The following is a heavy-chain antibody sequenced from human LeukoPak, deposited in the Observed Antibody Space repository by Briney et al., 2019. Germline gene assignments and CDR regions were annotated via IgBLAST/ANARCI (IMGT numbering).Heavy chain of an antibody. J-gene: IGHJ4*02. CDR3: ARDYYDSSGYLN. CDR1: GGTFSSYT. D-gene: IGHD3-22*01. V-gene: IGHV1-69*04. Sequence: ASVKVSCTASGGTFSSYTMSWVRQAPGQGLEWMGRIIPILGISNYAQKFQGRVTITADKSTSTAYMELSSLRSEDTAVYYCARDYYDSSGYLNWGQGTLVTVSS. CDR2: IIPILGIS.